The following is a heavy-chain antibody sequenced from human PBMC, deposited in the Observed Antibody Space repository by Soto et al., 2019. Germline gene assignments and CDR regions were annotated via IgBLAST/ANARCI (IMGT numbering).Heavy chain of an antibody. Sequence: EVQLVESGGGLVKLGGPLSLSWEASGFTFSSYRMNWVRQAPGKGLEWVSSISSSSSYIYYADSVKGRFTISRDNAKNSLYLQMNSLRAEDTAVYYCARDLVGSGADYWGQGTLVTVSS. V-gene: IGHV3-21*01. CDR1: GFTFSSYR. CDR3: ARDLVGSGADY. D-gene: IGHD3-3*01. CDR2: ISSSSSYI. J-gene: IGHJ4*02.